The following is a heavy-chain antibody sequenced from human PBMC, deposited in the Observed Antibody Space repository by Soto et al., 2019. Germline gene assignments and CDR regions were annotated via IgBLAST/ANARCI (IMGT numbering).Heavy chain of an antibody. Sequence: EVQLLESGGGLVQPGGSLRLSCAASGFTFSSYAMSWVRQAPGKGLEWVSAISGSGGSTYYADSGKGRFTNSRDNSKDTLYLQMNSLRAEDAVVYYWAKPGDPRVSPFDDWGQGTLVTVSS. D-gene: IGHD3-16*01. CDR3: AKPGDPRVSPFDD. CDR2: ISGSGGST. J-gene: IGHJ4*02. CDR1: GFTFSSYA. V-gene: IGHV3-23*01.